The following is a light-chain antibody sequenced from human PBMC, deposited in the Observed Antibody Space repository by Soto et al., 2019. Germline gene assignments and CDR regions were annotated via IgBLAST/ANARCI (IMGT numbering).Light chain of an antibody. CDR3: HQYGWSPWT. J-gene: IGKJ1*01. Sequence: EVVLTQSPVTLSLSPGEGATLSCRASQSVSSNSFAWYQQRPAQPPRLLIFGASSRATGIADRFSGSGSGTDFTLTISRLEPEDFAVYYCHQYGWSPWTYGQGTKVEV. CDR2: GAS. CDR1: QSVSSNS. V-gene: IGKV3-20*01.